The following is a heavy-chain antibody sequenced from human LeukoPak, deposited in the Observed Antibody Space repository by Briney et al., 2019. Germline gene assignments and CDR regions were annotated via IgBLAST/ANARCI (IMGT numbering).Heavy chain of an antibody. J-gene: IGHJ4*02. CDR1: GYTFTSYY. Sequence: ASVKVSCKASGYTFTSYYMHWVRQAPGQGLEWLGIINPSGGSTSYAQKFQGRVTMTRDTSTSTVYMELSSLRSEDTAVYYCARDSSSGYYSYWGQGTLVTVSS. D-gene: IGHD3-3*01. V-gene: IGHV1-46*01. CDR2: INPSGGST. CDR3: ARDSSSGYYSY.